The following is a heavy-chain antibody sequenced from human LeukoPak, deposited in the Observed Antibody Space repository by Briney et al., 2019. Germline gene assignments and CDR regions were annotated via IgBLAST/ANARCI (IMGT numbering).Heavy chain of an antibody. CDR3: ARETPGAFDI. CDR2: ISSSGSTI. D-gene: IGHD1-14*01. Sequence: GGSLRLSCAASGFTFSSYEMHWVRQAPGKGLEWVSYISSSGSTIYYADSVKGRFTISRDNAKNSLYLQMNSLRAEDTAVYYCARETPGAFDIWGQGTMVTVSS. CDR1: GFTFSSYE. J-gene: IGHJ3*02. V-gene: IGHV3-48*03.